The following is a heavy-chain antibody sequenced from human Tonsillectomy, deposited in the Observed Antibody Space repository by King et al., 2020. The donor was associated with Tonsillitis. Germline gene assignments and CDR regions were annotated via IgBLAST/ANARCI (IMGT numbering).Heavy chain of an antibody. CDR3: ARGDGYKNDY. CDR1: GGSISSGGYY. V-gene: IGHV4-31*01. D-gene: IGHD5-24*01. J-gene: IGHJ4*02. Sequence: VQLQESGPGLVKPSQTLSLTCTVSGGSISSGGYYWSWIRPPPGKGLEWIGYIYYSGSTYYTPSLKSLVTISVDTSKNQFSLKLSSVTAADTAVYYCARGDGYKNDYWGQGTLVTVSS. CDR2: IYYSGST.